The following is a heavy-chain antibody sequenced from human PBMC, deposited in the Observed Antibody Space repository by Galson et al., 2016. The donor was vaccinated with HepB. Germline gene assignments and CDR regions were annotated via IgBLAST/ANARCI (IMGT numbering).Heavy chain of an antibody. J-gene: IGHJ6*02. CDR3: ARGGAHDLWRGYYPPHSYGMDV. Sequence: SETLSLTCTVSGGSVRSPGYCWTWIRQPPGKGLEWIGFICHSGTPYYKPSLQSRVTISIDTSKNQFSLKLISVTAADTAVYYCARGGAHDLWRGYYPPHSYGMDVWGQGTTVTVSS. CDR1: GGSVRSPGYC. CDR2: ICHSGTP. D-gene: IGHD3-3*01. V-gene: IGHV4-61*08.